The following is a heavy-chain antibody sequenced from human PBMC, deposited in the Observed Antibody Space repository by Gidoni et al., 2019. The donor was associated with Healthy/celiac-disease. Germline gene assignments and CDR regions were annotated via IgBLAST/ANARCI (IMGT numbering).Heavy chain of an antibody. Sequence: EVQLLASGGGLVQPGGSLRLSCAASGFPSSSYEMNWVRQAPEKGLEWVSYISSSGSTIYYADSVKGRFTISRDNAKNSRYLQMNSLRAEDTAVYYCASLSVVTPSLVYYWGQGTLVTVSS. CDR1: GFPSSSYE. J-gene: IGHJ4*02. CDR2: ISSSGSTI. V-gene: IGHV3-48*03. CDR3: ASLSVVTPSLVYY. D-gene: IGHD2-21*02.